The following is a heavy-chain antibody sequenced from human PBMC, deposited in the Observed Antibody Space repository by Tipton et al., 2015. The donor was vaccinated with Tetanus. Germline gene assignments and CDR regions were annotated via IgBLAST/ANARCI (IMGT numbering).Heavy chain of an antibody. CDR1: GYNFATFW. Sequence: VQLVQSGAEVKKPGESLKISCKASGYNFATFWIGWVRQTPGKGLEWMGIVDPRDSGATYGPSFQGQVTISSDKSISTAYVPWGSLQASDTAIYYCAIRRSAVLGGSYHWYFDLWGRGALVIVSS. CDR3: AIRRSAVLGGSYHWYFDL. V-gene: IGHV5-51*01. J-gene: IGHJ2*01. D-gene: IGHD2-15*01. CDR2: VDPRDSGA.